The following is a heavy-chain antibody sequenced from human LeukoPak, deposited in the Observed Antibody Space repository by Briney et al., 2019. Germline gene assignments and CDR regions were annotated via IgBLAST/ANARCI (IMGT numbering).Heavy chain of an antibody. CDR1: GYTLTELS. V-gene: IGHV1-24*01. CDR3: ATVPGITMVRGLRYYFDY. CDR2: FDPEDGET. Sequence: GASVKVSCKVPGYTLTELSMHWVRQAPGKGLEWMGGFDPEDGETIYAQKFQGRVTMTEDTSTDTAYMELSSLRSEDTAVYYCATVPGITMVRGLRYYFDYWGQGTLVTVSS. J-gene: IGHJ4*02. D-gene: IGHD3-10*01.